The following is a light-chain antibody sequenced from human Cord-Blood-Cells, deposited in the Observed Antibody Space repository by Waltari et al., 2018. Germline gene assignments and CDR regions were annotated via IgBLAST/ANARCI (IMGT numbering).Light chain of an antibody. CDR2: DAS. Sequence: DIQMTQSPSTLSASVGDRVTITCRASQSISSWLAWYQQKPGKAPKLLLYDASSLESGVPSRCSGSGSGTEFTLTISSLQPDDFATYYCQQYNSNSGTFGQGTKLEIK. V-gene: IGKV1-5*01. CDR3: QQYNSNSGT. CDR1: QSISSW. J-gene: IGKJ2*01.